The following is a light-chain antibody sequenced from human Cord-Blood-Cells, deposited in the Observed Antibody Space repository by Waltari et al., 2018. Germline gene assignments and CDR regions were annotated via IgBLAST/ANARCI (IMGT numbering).Light chain of an antibody. V-gene: IGLV2-11*01. CDR1: SSDVGGYTY. CDR3: CSYAGSFVV. CDR2: DVS. J-gene: IGLJ2*01. Sequence: QSALTQPRSVSRFPGPSDTISCTVTSSDVGGYTYVTRYQEHPGKAPTLMTYDVSKRPSGVLVIFSGSKSGNTASLTISGLQAEDEADDSCCSYAGSFVVFGGGTKLTVL.